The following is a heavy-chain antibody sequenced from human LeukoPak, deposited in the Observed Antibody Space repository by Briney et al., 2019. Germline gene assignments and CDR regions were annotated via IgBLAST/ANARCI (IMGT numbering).Heavy chain of an antibody. CDR2: IYHSGST. CDR3: ARGAKYGGYVGFDY. D-gene: IGHD5-12*01. V-gene: IGHV4-30-2*05. Sequence: SQTLSLTCTVSGGSISSGGHYWSWIRQPPGKGLEWIGNIYHSGSTYYNPSLKSRVTISVDTSKNQFSLKLSSVTAADTAVYYCARGAKYGGYVGFDYWGQGTLVTVSS. J-gene: IGHJ4*02. CDR1: GGSISSGGHY.